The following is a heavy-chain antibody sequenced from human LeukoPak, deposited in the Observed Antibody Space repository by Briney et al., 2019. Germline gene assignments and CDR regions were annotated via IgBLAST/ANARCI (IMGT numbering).Heavy chain of an antibody. D-gene: IGHD3-10*01. V-gene: IGHV1-2*06. Sequence: ASVTVSCKASGYTFTGYCMHWVRQAPGQGLEWMGRINPNSGGTNYAQKFQGRVTMNRDTSISTAYMELSRLRSDDTAVYYCAREGAVRGRSPMGFTHYWGQGTLVTVSS. CDR2: INPNSGGT. J-gene: IGHJ4*02. CDR3: AREGAVRGRSPMGFTHY. CDR1: GYTFTGYC.